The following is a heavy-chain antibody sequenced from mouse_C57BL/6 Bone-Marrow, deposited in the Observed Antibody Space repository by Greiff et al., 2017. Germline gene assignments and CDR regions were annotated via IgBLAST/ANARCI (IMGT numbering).Heavy chain of an antibody. CDR2: INSDGGST. V-gene: IGHV5-2*01. CDR1: EYEFPSHD. J-gene: IGHJ2*01. D-gene: IGHD2-1*01. Sequence: VQLQQSGGGLVQPGESLKLSCESNEYEFPSHDMSWVRKTPEKRLELVAAINSDGGSTYYPDTMERRFIISRDNTKKTLYLQMSSLRSEDTALDYCARPDGNSILDYWGQGTTLTVSS. CDR3: ARPDGNSILDY.